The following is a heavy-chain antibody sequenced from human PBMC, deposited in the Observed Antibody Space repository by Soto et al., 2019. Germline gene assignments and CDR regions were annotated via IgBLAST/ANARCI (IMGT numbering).Heavy chain of an antibody. D-gene: IGHD2-2*01. CDR2: IIPILGIA. V-gene: IGHV1-69*08. Sequence: QVQLVQSGAEVKKPGSSVKVSCKASGGTFSSYTISWVRQAPGQGLEWMGRIIPILGIANYAQKFQGRVTITADKSTSTAYMELSSLRSEDTAVYYCARDSRYQLLEGDPWGQGTLLTVSS. CDR3: ARDSRYQLLEGDP. CDR1: GGTFSSYT. J-gene: IGHJ5*02.